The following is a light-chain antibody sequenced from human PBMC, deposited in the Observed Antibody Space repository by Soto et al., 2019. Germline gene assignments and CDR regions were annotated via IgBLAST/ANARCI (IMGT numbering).Light chain of an antibody. V-gene: IGLV2-11*01. Sequence: QSVLTQPRSVSGSPGQSVTISCTGSRSDVGGHNYVSWYQQHPGKRPKLMIYAVSERPSGVPGRFSGSKSGNTASLTISGLQAGDEADYYCFSSGGGYTPLVFGGGTKVTVL. CDR2: AVS. J-gene: IGLJ2*01. CDR3: FSSGGGYTPLV. CDR1: RSDVGGHNY.